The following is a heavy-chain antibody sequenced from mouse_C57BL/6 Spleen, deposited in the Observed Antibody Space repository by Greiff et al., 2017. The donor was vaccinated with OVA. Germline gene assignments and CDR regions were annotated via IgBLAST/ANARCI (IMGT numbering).Heavy chain of an antibody. V-gene: IGHV1-55*01. CDR2: IYPGSGST. J-gene: IGHJ3*01. Sequence: QVQLQQPGAELVKPGASVKMSCKASGYTFTSYWITWVKQRPGQGLEWIGDIYPGSGSTNYNEKFKSKATLTVDTSSSTAYMKLSSLTSEEYAVYYCARTHDYGSSYEGAWFAYWGQGTLVTVSA. CDR3: ARTHDYGSSYEGAWFAY. CDR1: GYTFTSYW. D-gene: IGHD1-1*01.